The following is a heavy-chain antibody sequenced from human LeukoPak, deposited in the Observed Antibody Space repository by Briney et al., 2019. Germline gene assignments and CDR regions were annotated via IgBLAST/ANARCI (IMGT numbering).Heavy chain of an antibody. J-gene: IGHJ6*04. CDR2: IYYSGST. Sequence: SETLSLTCTVSGGSISSGDYYWSWIRQPPGKGLEWIGYIYYSGSTYYNPSLKSRVTISVDTSKNQFSLKLSSVTAAGTAVYYCARDTRSGKDVWGKGTTVTVSS. CDR3: ARDTRSGKDV. V-gene: IGHV4-30-4*01. CDR1: GGSISSGDYY.